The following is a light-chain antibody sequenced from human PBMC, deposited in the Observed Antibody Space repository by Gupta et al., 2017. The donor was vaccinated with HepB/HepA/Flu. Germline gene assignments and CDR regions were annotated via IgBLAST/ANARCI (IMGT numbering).Light chain of an antibody. J-gene: IGKJ4*01. Sequence: DIQMTQSPSSLSASVGDRVTITCRASQSISNYLTWYQQKPGKAPQLLIHVAFTLQSGVPSRCSGSGSGTDFTLTITSLQPEDFATYYCQQTYSTPLTFGGGTKVVIK. CDR2: VAF. V-gene: IGKV1-39*01. CDR3: QQTYSTPLT. CDR1: QSISNY.